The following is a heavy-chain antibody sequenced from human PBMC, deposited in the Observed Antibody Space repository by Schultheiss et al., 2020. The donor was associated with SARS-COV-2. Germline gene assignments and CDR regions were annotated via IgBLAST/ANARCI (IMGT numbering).Heavy chain of an antibody. CDR2: IYYSGST. CDR3: AREGNFGVVNDDAFDI. D-gene: IGHD3-3*01. J-gene: IGHJ3*02. V-gene: IGHV4-34*01. Sequence: SQTLSLTCAVYGGSFSGYYWSWIRQPPGKGLEWIGYIYYSGSTYYNPSLKSRVTISVDTSKNQFSLKLSSVTPADTAVYYCAREGNFGVVNDDAFDIWGQGTMVTVSS. CDR1: GGSFSGYY.